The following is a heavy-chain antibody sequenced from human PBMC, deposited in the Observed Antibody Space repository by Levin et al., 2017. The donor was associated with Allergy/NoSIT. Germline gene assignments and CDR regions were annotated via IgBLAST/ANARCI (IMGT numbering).Heavy chain of an antibody. CDR2: ISYDGSNK. J-gene: IGHJ6*02. CDR3: AKADSGSYLVLQGGMDV. Sequence: GGSLRLSCAASGFTFSSYGMHWVHQAPGKGLEWVAVISYDGSNKYYADSVKGRFTISRDNSKNTLYLQMNSLRAEDTAVYYCAKADSGSYLVLQGGMDVWGQGTTVTVSS. D-gene: IGHD1-26*01. V-gene: IGHV3-30*18. CDR1: GFTFSSYG.